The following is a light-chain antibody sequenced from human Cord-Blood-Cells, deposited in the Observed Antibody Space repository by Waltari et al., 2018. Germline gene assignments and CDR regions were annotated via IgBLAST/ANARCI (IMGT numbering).Light chain of an antibody. CDR2: EGS. Sequence: QSALTQPDSVSGSPGQSITIPGPGTRSDVGGDELVSWYHQHPGKAPILMIYEGSKRPSGVSNRFSGSKSGNTASLTISGLQAEDEADYYCCSYAGSSTYVFGTGTKVTVL. J-gene: IGLJ1*01. CDR3: CSYAGSSTYV. V-gene: IGLV2-23*01. CDR1: RSDVGGDEL.